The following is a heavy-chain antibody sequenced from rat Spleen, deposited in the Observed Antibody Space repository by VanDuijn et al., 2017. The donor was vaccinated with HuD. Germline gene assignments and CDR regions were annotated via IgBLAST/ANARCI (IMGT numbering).Heavy chain of an antibody. Sequence: EVQLVESGGGLVQPGRSLKLSCAASGFNFSDYGMAWVRQAPTKGLEWVASISYEGSGTYYGDSVKGRFTISRDNAKNTQYLQMDSLRSEDTATYYCTRGYVMDAWGQGASVTVSS. CDR2: ISYEGSGT. CDR1: GFNFSDYG. J-gene: IGHJ4*01. V-gene: IGHV5-29*01. CDR3: TRGYVMDA.